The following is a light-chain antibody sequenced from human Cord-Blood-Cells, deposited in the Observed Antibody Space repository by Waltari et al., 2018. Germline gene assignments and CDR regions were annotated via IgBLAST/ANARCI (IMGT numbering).Light chain of an antibody. J-gene: IGKJ3*01. Sequence: DIQMTQSPSSLSASVGDRVTITCRASQSISSYLNWYQQKPGKAPKLLIYAASSLQSGVPSRFSGSGSGTDFTLTISSLQPEDFATYYCQQSYSTLRFTFGPGTKVGIK. CDR2: AAS. V-gene: IGKV1-39*01. CDR3: QQSYSTLRFT. CDR1: QSISSY.